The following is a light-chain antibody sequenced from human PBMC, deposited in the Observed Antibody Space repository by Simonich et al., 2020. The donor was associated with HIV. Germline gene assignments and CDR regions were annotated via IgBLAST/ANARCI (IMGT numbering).Light chain of an antibody. V-gene: IGLV1-40*01. CDR3: QSYDSSHVV. CDR1: SSNIGAGFD. CDR2: GNN. J-gene: IGLJ2*01. Sequence: QSVLTQPPSVSGAPGQRVTISCTGNSSNIGAGFDVHWSQQLPGRAPTLLSYGNNNRPSGVPDRFSGAKSGTSASLAITGLQADDEADYYCQSYDSSHVVFGGGTKLTVL.